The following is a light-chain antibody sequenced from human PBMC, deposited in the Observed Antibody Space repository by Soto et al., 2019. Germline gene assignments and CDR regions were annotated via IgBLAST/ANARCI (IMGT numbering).Light chain of an antibody. Sequence: DIQMTQSPSSLSASVGDRVTITCRASQSISSYLNWYQQKPGKAPKLLIFAASSLQSGFPSRFGGSGSGTDFTLTISSLQPEDFATYYCQQTYSTPQTFGQGTKVDIK. CDR2: AAS. J-gene: IGKJ1*01. CDR3: QQTYSTPQT. CDR1: QSISSY. V-gene: IGKV1-39*01.